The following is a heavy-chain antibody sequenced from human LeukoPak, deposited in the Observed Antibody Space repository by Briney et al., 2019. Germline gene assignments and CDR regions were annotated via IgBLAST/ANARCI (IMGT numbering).Heavy chain of an antibody. V-gene: IGHV4-59*01. CDR2: IYYSGST. CDR1: GGSISSYY. CDR3: ARATLNYYDSSGYYPSNWFDP. D-gene: IGHD3-22*01. J-gene: IGHJ5*02. Sequence: SETLSLTCTVSGGSISSYYCSWIRQPPGKGLEWIGYIYYSGSTNYNPSLKSRVTISVDTSKNQFSLKLSSVTAADTAVYYCARATLNYYDSSGYYPSNWFDPWGQGTLVTVSS.